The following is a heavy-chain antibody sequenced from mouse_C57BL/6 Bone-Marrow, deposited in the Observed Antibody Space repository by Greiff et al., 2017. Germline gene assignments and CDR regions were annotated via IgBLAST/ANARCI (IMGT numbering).Heavy chain of an antibody. CDR1: GFTFSDYG. Sequence: EVKVVESGGGLVQPGGSLKLSCAASGFTFSDYGMAWVRQAPRKGPEWVAFISNLAYSIYYADTVTGRFTISRENAKNTLYLEMSSLRSEDTAMYYCARPGSYSNLWYFDVWGTGTTVTVSS. V-gene: IGHV5-15*01. CDR2: ISNLAYSI. CDR3: ARPGSYSNLWYFDV. J-gene: IGHJ1*03. D-gene: IGHD2-5*01.